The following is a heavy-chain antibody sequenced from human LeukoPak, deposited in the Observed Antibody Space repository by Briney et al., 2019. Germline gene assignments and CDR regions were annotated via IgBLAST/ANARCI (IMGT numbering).Heavy chain of an antibody. D-gene: IGHD5-18*01. Sequence: GESLKISCKGSGYSFTSYWIGWVRQLPGKGLEWMGIIYPGDSDTRYSPSFQAQVTISADKSISTAYLQWSSLKASDTAMYYCARQTDWGYSYGPSDYWGQGTLVTVSS. V-gene: IGHV5-51*01. J-gene: IGHJ4*02. CDR2: IYPGDSDT. CDR1: GYSFTSYW. CDR3: ARQTDWGYSYGPSDY.